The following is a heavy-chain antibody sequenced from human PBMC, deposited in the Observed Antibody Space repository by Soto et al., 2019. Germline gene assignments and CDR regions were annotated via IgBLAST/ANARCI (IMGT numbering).Heavy chain of an antibody. CDR3: AKDRGIIVKAGDAFDV. Sequence: PGGSLRLSCVVSGFIFNTYGMSWVRQAPGKGLEWVSSISGGGGSTYYAESVKGRFTISRDRSKNTVSLQMDSLRAEDTAVYYCAKDRGIIVKAGDAFDVWGQGTKVTVSS. D-gene: IGHD3-16*02. V-gene: IGHV3-23*01. CDR1: GFIFNTYG. CDR2: ISGGGGST. J-gene: IGHJ3*01.